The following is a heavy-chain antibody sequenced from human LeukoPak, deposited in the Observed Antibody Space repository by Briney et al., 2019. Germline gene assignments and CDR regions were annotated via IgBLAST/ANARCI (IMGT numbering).Heavy chain of an antibody. V-gene: IGHV3-48*04. CDR3: AKSPGVAVAWGPYYFDY. CDR1: GFTFSNYN. CDR2: ISSSSSTR. Sequence: GGSLRLSCAASGFTFSNYNMNWVRQAPGKGLEWVSYISSSSSTRHYADSVKGRFTISRDNAKNSLYLQMNSLRAEDTAVYYCAKSPGVAVAWGPYYFDYWGQGTLVTVSS. D-gene: IGHD6-19*01. J-gene: IGHJ4*02.